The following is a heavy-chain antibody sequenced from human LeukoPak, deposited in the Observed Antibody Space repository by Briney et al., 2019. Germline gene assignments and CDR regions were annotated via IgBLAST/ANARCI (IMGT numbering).Heavy chain of an antibody. J-gene: IGHJ3*02. CDR1: GFTFSSYS. V-gene: IGHV3-21*01. CDR3: ARDKTEQWLVLEAFDI. D-gene: IGHD6-19*01. Sequence: GGSLRLSCAASGFTFSSYSMNWVRQTPGKGLEWVSSISATSNYIYYADSARGRFTISRDNAKNSLYLQMNSLRAEDTAVYYCARDKTEQWLVLEAFDIWGQGTVVTVS. CDR2: ISATSNYI.